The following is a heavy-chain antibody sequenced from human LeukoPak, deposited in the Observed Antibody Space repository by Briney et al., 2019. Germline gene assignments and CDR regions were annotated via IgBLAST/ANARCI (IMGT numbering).Heavy chain of an antibody. CDR1: GDSIGSNKW. Sequence: SETLSLTCAVSGDSIGSNKWWTWVRQPPGKGLEWSGEIHHRGRHNYSPSLKSRVTISVEQSKNHFSLILNSISPADTAIYYCARGGDWKFDYWGQGALVTVSS. CDR2: IHHRGRH. CDR3: ARGGDWKFDY. V-gene: IGHV4-4*02. D-gene: IGHD1-1*01. J-gene: IGHJ4*02.